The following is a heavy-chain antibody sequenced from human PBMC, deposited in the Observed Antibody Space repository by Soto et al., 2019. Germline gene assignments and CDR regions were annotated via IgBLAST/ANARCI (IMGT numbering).Heavy chain of an antibody. CDR2: THPGDSNT. V-gene: IGHV5-51*01. J-gene: IGHJ6*02. Sequence: PGESLKISCEGIGYNFANYWIGWVRQMPGKGLEWMGITHPGDSNTRYSPSFQGQVTISSDKSISTAYLQWSSLKASDTAMYYCASPYYGSGYYPAMDVWGQGTTVTVSS. D-gene: IGHD3-10*01. CDR1: GYNFANYW. CDR3: ASPYYGSGYYPAMDV.